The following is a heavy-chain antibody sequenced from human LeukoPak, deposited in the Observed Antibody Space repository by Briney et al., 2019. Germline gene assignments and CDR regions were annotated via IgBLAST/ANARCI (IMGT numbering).Heavy chain of an antibody. V-gene: IGHV3-64*01. J-gene: IGHJ6*03. CDR2: ISSNGGST. CDR3: ARASAGVRGVRYMDV. CDR1: GFTFSSYA. D-gene: IGHD3-10*01. Sequence: PGGSLRLSCAASGFTFSSYAMHWVRQAPGKGLEYVSAISSNGGSTYYANSVKGRFTISRDNSKNTLYLQMGSLRAEDMAVYYCARASAGVRGVRYMDVWGKGTTVTISS.